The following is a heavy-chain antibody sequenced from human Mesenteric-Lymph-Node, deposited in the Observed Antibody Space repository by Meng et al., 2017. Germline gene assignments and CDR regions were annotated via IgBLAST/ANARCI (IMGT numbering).Heavy chain of an antibody. Sequence: ASVKVSCKASGYTFTGYYMHWVRQAPGQGLEWMRWINPNSGGTNYAQKFQGRVTMTRDTSISTAYMELSRLRSDDTAVYYCARGGWVVPAATPPRYWGQGTLVTVSS. J-gene: IGHJ4*02. D-gene: IGHD2-2*01. CDR3: ARGGWVVPAATPPRY. V-gene: IGHV1-2*02. CDR1: GYTFTGYY. CDR2: INPNSGGT.